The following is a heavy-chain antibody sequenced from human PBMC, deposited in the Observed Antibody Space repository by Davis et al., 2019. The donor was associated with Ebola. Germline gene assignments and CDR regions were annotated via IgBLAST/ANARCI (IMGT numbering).Heavy chain of an antibody. CDR2: IYYSGST. D-gene: IGHD2-2*01. J-gene: IGHJ6*02. Sequence: PSETLSLTCTVSGGSISSYYWSWIRQPPGKGLEWIGYIYYSGSTNYNPSLKSRVTISVDTSKNQFSLKLSSVTAADTAVYYCARLPAAIPISYYYYSMDVWGQGTTVTVSS. CDR3: ARLPAAIPISYYYYSMDV. CDR1: GGSISSYY. V-gene: IGHV4-59*12.